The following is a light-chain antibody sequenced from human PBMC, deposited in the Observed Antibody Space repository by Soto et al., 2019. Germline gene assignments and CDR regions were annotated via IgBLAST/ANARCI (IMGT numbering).Light chain of an antibody. V-gene: IGKV4-1*01. CDR1: QSVLYSSNNKNY. Sequence: DIVMTQSPDSLAVSLGERATINCKSSQSVLYSSNNKNYLAWYQQKPGQPPKLLIYWASTRESGVPDRFSGSGSGTDFTLTISSLQAEDVAVYYCQQYYSTQYTFGQGTKREIK. J-gene: IGKJ2*01. CDR3: QQYYSTQYT. CDR2: WAS.